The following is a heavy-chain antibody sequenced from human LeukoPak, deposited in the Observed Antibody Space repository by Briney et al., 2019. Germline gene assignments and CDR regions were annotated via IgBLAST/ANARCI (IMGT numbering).Heavy chain of an antibody. D-gene: IGHD1-26*01. CDR1: GFKFRAFT. J-gene: IGHJ3*02. CDR3: ATSGRIKRDAFDI. V-gene: IGHV3-30*03. CDR2: ISYDGSNK. Sequence: GGSLRLSCVGSGFKFRAFTMHWVRQAPGKGLEWVAVISYDGSNKYYADSVKGRFTISRDNSKNTLYLQMNSLRAEDTAVYYCATSGRIKRDAFDIWGQGTMVTVSS.